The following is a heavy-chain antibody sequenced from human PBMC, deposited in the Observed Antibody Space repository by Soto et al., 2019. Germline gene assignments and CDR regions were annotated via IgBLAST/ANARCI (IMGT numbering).Heavy chain of an antibody. CDR2: INHSGST. V-gene: IGHV4-34*01. J-gene: IGHJ5*02. CDR3: ARDSSGYKNWFDP. CDR1: VGSFSGYY. D-gene: IGHD3-22*01. Sequence: EPLSLTCAVYVGSFSGYYWSWIRQPPGKGLEWIGEINHSGSTNYNPSLKSRVTISVDTSKNQFSLKLSSVTAADTAVYYCARDSSGYKNWFDPWGQGTLVTVSS.